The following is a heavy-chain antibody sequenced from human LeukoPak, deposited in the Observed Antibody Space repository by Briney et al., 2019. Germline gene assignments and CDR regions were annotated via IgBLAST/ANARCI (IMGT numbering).Heavy chain of an antibody. J-gene: IGHJ6*02. CDR1: GGSISSSSYY. Sequence: SETLSLTCTVSGGSISSSSYYWSWIRQPPGKGLEWIGEINHSGSTNYNPSLKSRVTISVDTSKNQFSLKLSSVTAADTAVYYCARGHPIVVSLLPQNYGMDVWGQGTTVTVSS. CDR3: ARGHPIVVSLLPQNYGMDV. D-gene: IGHD3-22*01. CDR2: INHSGST. V-gene: IGHV4-39*07.